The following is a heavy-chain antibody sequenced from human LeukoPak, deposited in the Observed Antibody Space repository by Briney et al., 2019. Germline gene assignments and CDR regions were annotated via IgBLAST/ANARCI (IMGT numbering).Heavy chain of an antibody. J-gene: IGHJ4*02. CDR3: AKTPSGRWYFDY. D-gene: IGHD3-3*01. Sequence: GGSQRLSCAASGFTFSSYGMHWVRQAPGKGLEWVAVISYDGSNKYYADSVKGRFTISRDNSKNTLYLQMNSLRAEDTAVYYCAKTPSGRWYFDYCGQRTVITDSS. CDR2: ISYDGSNK. CDR1: GFTFSSYG. V-gene: IGHV3-30*18.